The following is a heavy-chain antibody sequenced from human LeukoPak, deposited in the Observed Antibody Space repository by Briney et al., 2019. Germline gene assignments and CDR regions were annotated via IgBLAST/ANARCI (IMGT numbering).Heavy chain of an antibody. CDR1: GFSLSTSGVG. J-gene: IGHJ4*02. D-gene: IGHD3-3*01. Sequence: SGPTLVNPTQTLTLTCAFSGFSLSTSGVGVGWIRQPPGKALEWLALIYWDDDKRYTPSLVGRLTITKDTSANQVVLTVTNMGPVDTATYYCAHRFLLSGYYGIFDYWGQGALVTVSS. V-gene: IGHV2-5*02. CDR3: AHRFLLSGYYGIFDY. CDR2: IYWDDDK.